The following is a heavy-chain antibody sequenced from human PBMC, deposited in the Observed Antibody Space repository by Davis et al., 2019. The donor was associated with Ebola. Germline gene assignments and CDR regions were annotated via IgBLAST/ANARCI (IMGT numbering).Heavy chain of an antibody. CDR2: IRYSGGTA. CDR1: GFTFSNSA. Sequence: PGGSLRLSCAASGFTFSNSAISWVRQAPGKGLEWVSSIRYSGGTAYYSGSVRGRFTISRDDSKNTAYLQMNSLKTEDTAVYYCTRDSSGWYWFGYGMDVWGQGTTVTVSS. J-gene: IGHJ6*02. V-gene: IGHV3-23*01. D-gene: IGHD6-19*01. CDR3: TRDSSGWYWFGYGMDV.